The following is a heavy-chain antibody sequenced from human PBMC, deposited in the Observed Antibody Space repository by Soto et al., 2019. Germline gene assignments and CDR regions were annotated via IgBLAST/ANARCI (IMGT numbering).Heavy chain of an antibody. J-gene: IGHJ4*02. Sequence: QVQLVQSGAEVKKPGSSVKVSCKASGGTFSSYAISWVRQAPGQGLEWMGGIIPIFGTANYAQKFQGRVTITXXEXTXXAYMERSSLRGEETAVYYCARGSGYRGCSYGQIDYWGQGTLVTVSS. V-gene: IGHV1-69*05. CDR2: IIPIFGTA. D-gene: IGHD5-18*01. CDR3: ARGSGYRGCSYGQIDY. CDR1: GGTFSSYA.